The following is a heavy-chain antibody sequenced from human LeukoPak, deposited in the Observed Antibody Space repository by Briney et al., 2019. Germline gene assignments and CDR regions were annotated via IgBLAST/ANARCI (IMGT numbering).Heavy chain of an antibody. CDR3: AREYYDILTGYRTDAFDI. D-gene: IGHD3-9*01. J-gene: IGHJ3*02. CDR2: ISSSTSYK. Sequence: GGSLRLSCEASGFTFSSYGMHWVRQAPGKGLEWVSYISSSTSYKNYVDSVKGRFTISRDNAKNSLYLQMNSPRAEDTAVYYCAREYYDILTGYRTDAFDIWGQGTMVTVSS. CDR1: GFTFSSYG. V-gene: IGHV3-21*05.